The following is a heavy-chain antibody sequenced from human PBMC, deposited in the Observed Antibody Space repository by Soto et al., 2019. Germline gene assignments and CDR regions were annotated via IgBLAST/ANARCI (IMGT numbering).Heavy chain of an antibody. V-gene: IGHV1-69*01. J-gene: IGHJ4*02. CDR3: ARGGYRSSFRFDY. CDR1: GDTFNTYE. Sequence: VQLLQSGAGVKKPGSSVRVSCKTSGDTFNTYEINWVRQAPGQGLEWMGGILPFIGSTNYAHKFQGRLTISADASTNTAYLDLSSLTSEDTAVYYCARGGYRSSFRFDYWGQGTLVTVSA. D-gene: IGHD6-19*01. CDR2: ILPFIGST.